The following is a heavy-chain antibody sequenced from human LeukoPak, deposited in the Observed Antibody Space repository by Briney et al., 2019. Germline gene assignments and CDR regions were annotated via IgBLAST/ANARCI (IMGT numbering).Heavy chain of an antibody. Sequence: GGSLRLSCAASGFTFSSYWMSWVRQAPGKGLEWVANIKQDGREKYYVDSVKGRFTISRDNAKNSLYLQMNSLRAEDTAVYYCARDHALDSGSYWKHYYYYGMDVWGQGTTVTVSS. CDR1: GFTFSSYW. D-gene: IGHD1-26*01. CDR2: IKQDGREK. J-gene: IGHJ6*02. V-gene: IGHV3-7*01. CDR3: ARDHALDSGSYWKHYYYYGMDV.